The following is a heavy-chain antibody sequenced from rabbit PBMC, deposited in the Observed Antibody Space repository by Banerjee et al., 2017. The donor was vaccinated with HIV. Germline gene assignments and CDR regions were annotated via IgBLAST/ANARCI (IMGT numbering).Heavy chain of an antibody. Sequence: QSLEESGGDLVKPGASLTLTCTASRFTLSSYWMCWVRQAPGKGLEWIACIDAGSSGYTWYANWAKGRFTISKTSSTTVTLQMTTMTGADTDTYFCARWVSSSNYWDLWGPGTLVTVS. CDR1: RFTLSSYW. CDR2: IDAGSSGYT. CDR3: ARWVSSSNYWDL. J-gene: IGHJ4*01. V-gene: IGHV1S40*01. D-gene: IGHD1-1*01.